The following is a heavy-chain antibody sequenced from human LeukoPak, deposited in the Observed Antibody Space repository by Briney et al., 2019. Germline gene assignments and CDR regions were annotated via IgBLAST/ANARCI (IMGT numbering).Heavy chain of an antibody. J-gene: IGHJ4*02. D-gene: IGHD6-19*01. CDR3: AKSRGIYDSSGWRTFDS. CDR2: IRYDGSNN. Sequence: PGGSLRLSCAASGFTFSSHGMHWVRQAPGQGLEWVAFIRYDGSNNHYADSVKGRFTISRDNSKDTLYLQMNSLRAEDTAIYYCAKSRGIYDSSGWRTFDSWGQGTLVTVSS. V-gene: IGHV3-30*02. CDR1: GFTFSSHG.